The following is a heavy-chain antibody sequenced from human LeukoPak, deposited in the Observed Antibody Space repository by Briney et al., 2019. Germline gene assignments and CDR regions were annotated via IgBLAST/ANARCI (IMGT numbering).Heavy chain of an antibody. V-gene: IGHV4-61*02. D-gene: IGHD3-3*01. CDR1: GGSISSGSYY. CDR3: ARDRTIFGVVDAFDI. CDR2: IYTSGST. J-gene: IGHJ3*02. Sequence: SETLSLTCTVSGGSISSGSYYWRWIRQPAGKGLEWIGRIYTSGSTNYNPSLKSRVTISVDTSKNQFSLKLSSVTAADTAVYYCARDRTIFGVVDAFDIWGQGTMVTVSS.